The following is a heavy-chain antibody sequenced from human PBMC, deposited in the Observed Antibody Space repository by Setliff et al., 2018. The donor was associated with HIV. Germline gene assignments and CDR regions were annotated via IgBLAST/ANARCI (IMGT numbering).Heavy chain of an antibody. D-gene: IGHD4-17*01. CDR3: ARDPPGYGDSNDY. CDR1: GGSINSSTYY. CDR2: IYYSGIT. J-gene: IGHJ4*02. V-gene: IGHV4-39*07. Sequence: SETLSLTCTVSGGSINSSTYYWGWIRQPPGKGLEWIGYIYYSGITTYNPSLKSRVTISIDTSKNQFSLRLHSVTAADTAVYYCARDPPGYGDSNDYWGQGTLVTVSS.